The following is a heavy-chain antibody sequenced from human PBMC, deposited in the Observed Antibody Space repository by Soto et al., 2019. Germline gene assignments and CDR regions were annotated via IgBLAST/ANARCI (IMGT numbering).Heavy chain of an antibody. CDR3: ARSLEMATIGYYYYGMDV. J-gene: IGHJ6*02. Sequence: SETLSLTCTVSGGSISSGGYYWSCMRQHPGKGLEWIGYIYYSGSTYYNPSLKSRVTISVDTSKNQFSLKLSSVTAADTAVYYCARSLEMATIGYYYYGMDVWGQGTTVTVSS. CDR1: GGSISSGGYY. V-gene: IGHV4-31*03. CDR2: IYYSGST. D-gene: IGHD5-12*01.